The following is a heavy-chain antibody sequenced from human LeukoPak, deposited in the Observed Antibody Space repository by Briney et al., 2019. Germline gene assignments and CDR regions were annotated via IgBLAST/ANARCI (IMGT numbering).Heavy chain of an antibody. J-gene: IGHJ4*02. CDR3: AGAPYGGALDY. V-gene: IGHV4-34*01. D-gene: IGHD4-23*01. CDR1: GGSFSGYY. CDR2: SNHSGST. Sequence: SETLSLPRAVYGGSFSGYYWIWIRQPPGKGLELIGGSNHSGSTNYNPSLKSRVATSLETSMNELSVRPSSGTAADTAGYFCAGAPYGGALDYWGQG.